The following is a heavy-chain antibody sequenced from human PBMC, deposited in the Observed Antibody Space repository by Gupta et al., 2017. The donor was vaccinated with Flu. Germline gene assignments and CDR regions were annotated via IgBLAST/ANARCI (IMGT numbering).Heavy chain of an antibody. Sequence: QVQLQESGPGLVKPSETLSLTCTVSGDSISSSYWRWIRQPPGKGLEWIGYVYSRGSADYDYNPSRKSRVTISVDTSKNQFSLKLRSVTAADTAVYYCARGGVYNSGWYVYLPYWGQGTLVTVSS. CDR2: VYSRGSADY. D-gene: IGHD6-19*01. V-gene: IGHV4-59*01. J-gene: IGHJ4*02. CDR3: ARGGVYNSGWYVYLPY. CDR1: GDSISSSY.